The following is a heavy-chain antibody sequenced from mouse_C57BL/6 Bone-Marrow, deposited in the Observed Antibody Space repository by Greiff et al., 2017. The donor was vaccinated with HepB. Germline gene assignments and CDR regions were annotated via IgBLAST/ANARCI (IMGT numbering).Heavy chain of an antibody. CDR1: GFTFSNYW. D-gene: IGHD1-1*01. CDR3: TGEYYYGSSYLFAY. Sequence: EVKLVESGGGLVQPGGSMKLSCVASGFTFSNYWMNWVRQSPEKGLEWVAQIRLKSDNYAAHYAESVKGRFTISRDDSKSSVYLQMNNLRAEDTGIYYCTGEYYYGSSYLFAYWGQGTLVTVSA. J-gene: IGHJ3*01. CDR2: IRLKSDNYAA. V-gene: IGHV6-3*01.